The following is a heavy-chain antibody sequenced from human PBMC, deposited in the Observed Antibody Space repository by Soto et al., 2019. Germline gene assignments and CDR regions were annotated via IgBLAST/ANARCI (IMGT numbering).Heavy chain of an antibody. D-gene: IGHD5-12*01. V-gene: IGHV1-18*01. CDR2: ISAYNGNT. CDR1: GYTFTSYG. J-gene: IGHJ4*02. Sequence: ASVKVSCKASGYTFTSYGISWVRQAPGQGLEWMGRISAYNGNTNYAQKLQGRVTMTTDTSTSTAYMELRSLRSDDTAVYYCARVKTGYSGYASEYYFDYWGQGTLVTVSS. CDR3: ARVKTGYSGYASEYYFDY.